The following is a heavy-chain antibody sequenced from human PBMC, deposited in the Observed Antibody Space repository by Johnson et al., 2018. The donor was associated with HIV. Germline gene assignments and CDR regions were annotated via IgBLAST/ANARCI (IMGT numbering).Heavy chain of an antibody. CDR2: IKSKTDGGTT. D-gene: IGHD2-15*01. CDR1: GFTFSNAW. J-gene: IGHJ3*02. CDR3: TTGCSGGNCHDGFDI. V-gene: IGHV3-15*01. Sequence: VQLVESGGGLVKPGGSLRLSCAASGFTFSNAWMSWVRQAPGKGLEWVGRIKSKTDGGTTDYAAPVKGRFTISRDDSKNTLYLQMNSLKTEETAVYYCTTGCSGGNCHDGFDIWGRWTMVTVSS.